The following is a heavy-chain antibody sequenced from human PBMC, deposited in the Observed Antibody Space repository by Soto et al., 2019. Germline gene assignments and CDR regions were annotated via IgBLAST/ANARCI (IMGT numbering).Heavy chain of an antibody. CDR1: GGSFSGYY. Sequence: PSETLSLTCAVYGGSFSGYYWSWIRQPPGKGLEWIGEISHSGSTNYNPSLKSRVTISVDTSKNQFSLKLSSVTAADTAVYYCARDITIFGVVPPFYYYGMDVWGQGTTVTVSS. D-gene: IGHD3-3*01. V-gene: IGHV4-34*01. J-gene: IGHJ6*02. CDR3: ARDITIFGVVPPFYYYGMDV. CDR2: ISHSGST.